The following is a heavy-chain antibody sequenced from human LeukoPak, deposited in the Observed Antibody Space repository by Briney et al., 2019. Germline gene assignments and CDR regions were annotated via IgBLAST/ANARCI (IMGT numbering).Heavy chain of an antibody. D-gene: IGHD3-10*01. J-gene: IGHJ4*02. V-gene: IGHV3-21*04. Sequence: GGSLRLSCAASGFTFSSYSMHWVRQAPGKGLEWVSSISSSSYIYYADSVKGRFTISRDNAKNSLYLQMNSLRAEDTALYYCATGYGSGSYYNELDFWGQGTLVTVSS. CDR1: GFTFSSYS. CDR2: ISSSSYI. CDR3: ATGYGSGSYYNELDF.